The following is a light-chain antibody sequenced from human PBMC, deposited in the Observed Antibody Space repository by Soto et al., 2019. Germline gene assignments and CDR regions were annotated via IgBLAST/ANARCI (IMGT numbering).Light chain of an antibody. J-gene: IGKJ1*01. CDR1: QSVSSDY. V-gene: IGKV3-20*01. Sequence: EFVLTQSPDTLSLSPGERATLSCRASQSVSSDYLAWYQQKPGQAPRLLIYGASSRATGIPARFSGSGSGTDFTLTVSRLEPEDFAVYYCQQYGSSPWTFGQGTKEEVK. CDR3: QQYGSSPWT. CDR2: GAS.